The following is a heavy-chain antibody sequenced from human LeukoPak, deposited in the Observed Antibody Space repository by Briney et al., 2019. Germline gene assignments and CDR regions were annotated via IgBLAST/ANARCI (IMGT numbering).Heavy chain of an antibody. V-gene: IGHV4-34*01. CDR3: ARFDPTVLYYFDY. CDR2: INHSGST. Sequence: SETLSLTCAVYGGSFSGYYWSWIRQPPGKGLEWIGEINHSGSTNYNPSLKSRVTISVDTSKNQFSLKLSSVTAADTAVYYCARFDPTVLYYFDYWGQGTLVIVSS. J-gene: IGHJ4*02. D-gene: IGHD4-17*01. CDR1: GGSFSGYY.